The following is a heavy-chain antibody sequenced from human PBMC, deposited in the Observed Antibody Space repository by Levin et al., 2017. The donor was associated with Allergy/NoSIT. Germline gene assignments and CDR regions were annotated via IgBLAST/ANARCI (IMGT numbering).Heavy chain of an antibody. CDR3: VRDQVGAAAYFRQTRFDY. CDR1: GFIFKNYA. D-gene: IGHD2-2*01. V-gene: IGHV3-30*04. Sequence: GESLKISCTASGFIFKNYAFHWVRQAPGKGLEWVAILSHDGTNDYYGDSVKGRFIISRDNSKNTLYLQMNNLRADDTAIYYCVRDQVGAAAYFRQTRFDYWGQGTLVAVSS. CDR2: LSHDGTND. J-gene: IGHJ4*02.